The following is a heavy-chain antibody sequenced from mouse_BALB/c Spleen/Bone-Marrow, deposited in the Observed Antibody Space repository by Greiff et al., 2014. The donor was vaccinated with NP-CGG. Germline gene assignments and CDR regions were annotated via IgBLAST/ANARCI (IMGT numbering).Heavy chain of an antibody. CDR3: ARRADSSGYVDAMDY. V-gene: IGHV1S137*01. CDR2: ISTYYGDA. D-gene: IGHD3-2*01. J-gene: IGHJ4*01. CDR1: GYTFTDYA. Sequence: QVTLKESGAELVRPGVSVKISCKGSGYTFTDYAMHWVKQSHAKSLEWIGVISTYYGDASYNQKFKGKATMTVDKYSSTAYMELARLTSEDSAIYYCARRADSSGYVDAMDYWGQGTSVTVSS.